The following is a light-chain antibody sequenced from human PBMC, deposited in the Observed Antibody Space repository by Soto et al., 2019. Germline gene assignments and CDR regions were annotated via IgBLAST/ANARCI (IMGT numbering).Light chain of an antibody. J-gene: IGKJ4*01. V-gene: IGKV1-33*01. Sequence: DIQMTQSPSSLSASEGDRVTITCQASQDITNYLNWYQQKPGKAPKLLIYDASNLETGVPSRFSGSGSGTAFTFTISSLQPEDIATYYCQHYDNVPLTFGGGTKVEIK. CDR3: QHYDNVPLT. CDR2: DAS. CDR1: QDITNY.